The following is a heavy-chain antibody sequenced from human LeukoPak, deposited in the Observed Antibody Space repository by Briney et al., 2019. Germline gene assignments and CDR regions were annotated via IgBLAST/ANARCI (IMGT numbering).Heavy chain of an antibody. CDR3: TTGYCSGGSCYSVP. D-gene: IGHD2-15*01. J-gene: IGHJ5*02. Sequence: GGSLRLSCAASGFTFSNAWMSWVRQAPGKGREWVGRIKSKTDGGTTDYAPPVKGRFTISRDDSKNTLYLQMNSLKTEDTAVYYCTTGYCSGGSCYSVPWGQGTLVTVSS. CDR1: GFTFSNAW. V-gene: IGHV3-15*01. CDR2: IKSKTDGGTT.